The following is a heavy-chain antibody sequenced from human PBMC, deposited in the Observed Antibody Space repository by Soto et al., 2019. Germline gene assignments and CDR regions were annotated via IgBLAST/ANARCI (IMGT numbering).Heavy chain of an antibody. CDR1: GFTFSSYG. Sequence: QVQLVESGGGVVQPGRSLRLSCAASGFTFSSYGMHWVRQAPGKGLEWVAVISYDGINKYYADSVKGRFTISRDNSKNTLYLQMNSLRAEDTAVYYCAKSVCNWNDGFFDYWGQGTLVTVSS. V-gene: IGHV3-30*18. CDR3: AKSVCNWNDGFFDY. D-gene: IGHD1-1*01. CDR2: ISYDGINK. J-gene: IGHJ4*02.